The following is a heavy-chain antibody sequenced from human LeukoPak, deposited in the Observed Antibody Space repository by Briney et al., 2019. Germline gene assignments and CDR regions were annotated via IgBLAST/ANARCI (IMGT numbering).Heavy chain of an antibody. J-gene: IGHJ3*02. CDR1: GYTFSSYT. CDR2: ITSYKGDT. Sequence: ASVKVSCKACGYTFSSYTITWVRQAPGQGLEWMGWITSYKGDTNHAQKFHGRLTMTTDTSTNTAYMELRSLRSDDTAVYCCARPLTYYYDSSGRQACDIWGRGTMVTVSS. CDR3: ARPLTYYYDSSGRQACDI. D-gene: IGHD3-22*01. V-gene: IGHV1-18*01.